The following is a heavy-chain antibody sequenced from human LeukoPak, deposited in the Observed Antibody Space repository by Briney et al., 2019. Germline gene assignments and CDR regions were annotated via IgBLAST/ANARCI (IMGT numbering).Heavy chain of an antibody. D-gene: IGHD3-10*01. CDR2: ISGSGSVS. CDR3: ARDGGFGFLAAFDI. J-gene: IGHJ3*02. CDR1: GFTFSSYS. Sequence: GGSLRLSCAASGFTFSSYSMNWVRQAPGKGLEWISYISGSGSVSYYEDSVKGRFTISRDNAKNSLYLQMNDLRDEDTALYYCARDGGFGFLAAFDIWGQGTMVTVSS. V-gene: IGHV3-48*02.